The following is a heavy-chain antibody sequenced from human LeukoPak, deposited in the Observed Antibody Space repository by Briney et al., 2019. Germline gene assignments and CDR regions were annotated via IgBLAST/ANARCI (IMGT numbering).Heavy chain of an antibody. V-gene: IGHV1-46*01. CDR3: ARSQQYQLLLP. CDR2: INPSGGST. D-gene: IGHD2-2*01. J-gene: IGHJ5*02. Sequence: ASVKVSCKASGYTFTSYYMHWVRHAPGQGLGWMGVINPSGGSTSYAQKFQGRVTMTRDTSTSTVYMELSSLRSEDTAVYYCARSQQYQLLLPWGQGTLVTVSS. CDR1: GYTFTSYY.